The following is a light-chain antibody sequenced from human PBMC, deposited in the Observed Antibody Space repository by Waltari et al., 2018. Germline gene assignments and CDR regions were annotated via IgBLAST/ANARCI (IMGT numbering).Light chain of an antibody. J-gene: IGKJ4*01. V-gene: IGKV3-11*01. CDR1: QSVSSF. CDR2: DAS. Sequence: EIVLTQSPATLSLSPGERATFPCRASQSVSSFLAWFQQKPGQAPRLLIFDASKRATDIPARFSATGSGTDFTLTISSLEPEDFAVYYCQQRSNWPSLSFGGGTKVEIK. CDR3: QQRSNWPSLS.